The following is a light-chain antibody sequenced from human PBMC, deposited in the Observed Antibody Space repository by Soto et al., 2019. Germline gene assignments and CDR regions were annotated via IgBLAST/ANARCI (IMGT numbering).Light chain of an antibody. V-gene: IGKV3-15*01. Sequence: EIVMTQSPATLSVSPGERATLSCRASQSVSSNVAWYQQKPGQAPRLLIYGASTRATGIPARFSGSGSGTEFTLTSSSLQSEEFAVEYGQQYNSWPPLTFGGGTKVE. CDR2: GAS. CDR3: QQYNSWPPLT. J-gene: IGKJ4*01. CDR1: QSVSSN.